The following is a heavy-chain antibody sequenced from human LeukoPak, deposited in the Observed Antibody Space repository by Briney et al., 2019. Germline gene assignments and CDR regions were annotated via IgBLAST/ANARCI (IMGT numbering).Heavy chain of an antibody. CDR2: IIPIFGTA. V-gene: IGHV1-69*13. D-gene: IGHD3-22*01. CDR1: GYIFSSYG. CDR3: ARQDTSGYYLDY. Sequence: SVKVSCKASGYIFSSYGISWVRQAPGQGLEWMGGIIPIFGTANYAQKFQGRVTITADESTGTAYMELSSLRSEDTAVYYCARQDTSGYYLDYWGQGTLVTVSS. J-gene: IGHJ4*02.